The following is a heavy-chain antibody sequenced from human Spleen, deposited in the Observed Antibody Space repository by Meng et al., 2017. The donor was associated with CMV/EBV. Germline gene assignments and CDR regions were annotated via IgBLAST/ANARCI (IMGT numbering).Heavy chain of an antibody. J-gene: IGHJ5*02. CDR3: ARGHGRAARGGNWFDP. CDR2: INHSGST. V-gene: IGHV4-34*01. CDR1: GGSFSGYY. Sequence: YGGSFSGYYRSWIRQPPERGLEWIGEINHSGSTNYNPSLKSRVSISVDTSKNQFSLKLSSVTAADTAVYYCARGHGRAARGGNWFDPWGQGTLVTVSS. D-gene: IGHD6-6*01.